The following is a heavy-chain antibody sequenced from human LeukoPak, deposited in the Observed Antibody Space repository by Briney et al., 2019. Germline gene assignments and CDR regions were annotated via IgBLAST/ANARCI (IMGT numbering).Heavy chain of an antibody. V-gene: IGHV4-31*03. CDR1: GHSNSSWCYY. CDR2: IYYSDIT. D-gene: IGHD2-2*02. J-gene: IGHJ6*03. CDR3: ERIIVVTAVISESYYYMDV. Sequence: SETLSLTCTVSGHSNSSWCYYWTWSCQHPARGVDWNVYIYYSDITYYNPSRASRVTKSVKTSKNQFSLKLSSGTAAAADVYYCERIIVVTAVISESYYYMDVWGKGTTVTVSS.